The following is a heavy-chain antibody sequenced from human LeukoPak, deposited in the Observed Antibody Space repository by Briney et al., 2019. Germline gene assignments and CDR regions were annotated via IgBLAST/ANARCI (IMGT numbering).Heavy chain of an antibody. J-gene: IGHJ4*02. CDR1: GGTFSSYA. Sequence: SVKVSCQASGGTFSSYAISWVRQAPGQGLEWMGRIIPILGIANYAQKFQGRVTITADKSTSTAYMELSSLGSEDTAVYYCAREADRDFWSGYYMDYWGQGTLVTISS. V-gene: IGHV1-69*04. CDR2: IIPILGIA. D-gene: IGHD3-3*01. CDR3: AREADRDFWSGYYMDY.